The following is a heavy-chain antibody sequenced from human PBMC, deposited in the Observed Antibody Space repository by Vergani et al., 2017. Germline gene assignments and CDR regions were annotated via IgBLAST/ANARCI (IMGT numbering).Heavy chain of an antibody. V-gene: IGHV4-31*03. CDR1: GGSISSGGYY. Sequence: QVQLQESGPGLVKPSQTLSLTCTVSGGSISSGGYYWSWIRQHPGKGLEWIGYIYYSGSTYYNPSLKSRVTISVDTSKNQFSLKLSSVTAADTAVYYCARGPVVVVAEGGSGYYYYGMDVWGQGTTVTVSS. D-gene: IGHD2-15*01. CDR2: IYYSGST. CDR3: ARGPVVVVAEGGSGYYYYGMDV. J-gene: IGHJ6*02.